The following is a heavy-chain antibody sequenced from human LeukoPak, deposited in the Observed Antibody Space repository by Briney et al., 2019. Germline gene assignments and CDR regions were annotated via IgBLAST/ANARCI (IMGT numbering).Heavy chain of an antibody. Sequence: SETLSLTCTVSGGSISSYYWSWIWQPPGKGLEWIGYIYYSGSTNYNPSLKSRVTISVDTSKNQFSLKLSSVTAADTAVYYCAGIEYYYGSGRFDYWGQGTLVAVSS. V-gene: IGHV4-59*01. J-gene: IGHJ4*02. CDR2: IYYSGST. CDR3: AGIEYYYGSGRFDY. D-gene: IGHD3-10*01. CDR1: GGSISSYY.